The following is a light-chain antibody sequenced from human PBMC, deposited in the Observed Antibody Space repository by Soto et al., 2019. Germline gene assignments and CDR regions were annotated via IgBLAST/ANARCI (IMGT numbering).Light chain of an antibody. J-gene: IGKJ4*01. V-gene: IGKV3-15*01. Sequence: EIVMTQSPATLSVSPGERATLSCRVSQSISSNLAWYQQKPGQAPRLLMFRTSSRATGFPARFSGSGSGTEFNLTISSLQSEDFGVYYCQQYNNWPRATFGGGTKVDIK. CDR2: RTS. CDR3: QQYNNWPRAT. CDR1: QSISSN.